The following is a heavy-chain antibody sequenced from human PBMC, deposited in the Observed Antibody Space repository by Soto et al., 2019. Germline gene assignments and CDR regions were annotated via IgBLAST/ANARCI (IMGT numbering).Heavy chain of an antibody. D-gene: IGHD1-7*01. V-gene: IGHV1-2*02. Sequence: ASVKVSCKASVFSVDTTYCIHWVRRAPGQGLEWMGSINPNSGDTNYAQNFQGRVTMTRDTSISTAYMEVSSLTSDDTAVYYCARVRTGTTDLDYWGQGTLVTVSS. CDR3: ARVRTGTTDLDY. J-gene: IGHJ4*02. CDR1: VFSVDTTYC. CDR2: INPNSGDT.